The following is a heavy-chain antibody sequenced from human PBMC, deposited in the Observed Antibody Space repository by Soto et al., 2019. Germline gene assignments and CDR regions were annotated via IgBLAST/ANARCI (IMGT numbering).Heavy chain of an antibody. J-gene: IGHJ6*02. CDR2: ISGSGGSA. V-gene: IGHV3-23*01. Sequence: GGSLRLSCAASGFTFSGYAMSWVRQAPGRGLEWVSTISGSGGSAYFADSVKGRFTISRDNSKNTLYLQMNSLRAEDTAVYYCARVRERAVTTRNYYYGMDVWGQGTTVTVSS. CDR1: GFTFSGYA. D-gene: IGHD4-17*01. CDR3: ARVRERAVTTRNYYYGMDV.